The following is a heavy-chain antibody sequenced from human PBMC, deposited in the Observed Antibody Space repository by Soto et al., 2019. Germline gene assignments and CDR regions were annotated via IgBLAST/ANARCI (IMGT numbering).Heavy chain of an antibody. D-gene: IGHD1-26*01. V-gene: IGHV2-5*02. Sequence: QITLKESGPTLVKPTQTLTLTCTFPGFSLSTNGVGVGWIRQPPGKALEWLALIYWDDTKRYSPSLKSRLTIANDTSKNQVVLTMPNMDPVDTATYYCAHRRIVGTSNWFDPWGQGTLLTLSS. CDR2: IYWDDTK. CDR1: GFSLSTNGVG. J-gene: IGHJ5*02. CDR3: AHRRIVGTSNWFDP.